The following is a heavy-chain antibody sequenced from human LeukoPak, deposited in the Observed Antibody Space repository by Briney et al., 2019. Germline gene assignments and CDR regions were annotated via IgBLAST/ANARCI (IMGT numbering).Heavy chain of an antibody. CDR2: IWYDGSNK. CDR3: ARDGTVTAGPFDP. CDR1: GIPFSSFG. D-gene: IGHD4-17*01. Sequence: PGRSLRLSCAAPGIPFSSFGMHWLRQAPGKGLEWVAFIWYDGSNKYYADSVKGRFTISRDNSKNTLYLQMSSLTAEDTAVYYCARDGTVTAGPFDPWGGGTLVTVSS. J-gene: IGHJ5*02. V-gene: IGHV3-33*01.